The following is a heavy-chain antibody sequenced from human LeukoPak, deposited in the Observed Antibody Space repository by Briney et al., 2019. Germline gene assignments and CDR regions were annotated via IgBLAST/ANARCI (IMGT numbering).Heavy chain of an antibody. V-gene: IGHV3-64*01. CDR2: ISSDGRIT. Sequence: GSLRLSCEGSGYTFSSYAMRWVRQAPGKGLDCVAAISSDGRITYYANFVKGRFTISRDNSKNTLYLQMGSLRTEDMVVYYCARVSGWYWFDQWGQGTLVTVSS. CDR1: GYTFSSYA. CDR3: ARVSGWYWFDQ. J-gene: IGHJ5*02. D-gene: IGHD6-19*01.